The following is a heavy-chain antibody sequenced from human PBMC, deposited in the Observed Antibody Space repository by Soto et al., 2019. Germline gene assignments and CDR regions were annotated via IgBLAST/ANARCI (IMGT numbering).Heavy chain of an antibody. CDR3: ARESWYYFDS. CDR2: ISSSGTTI. J-gene: IGHJ4*02. Sequence: PGGSLRLSCAAAGFTFSDYYMSWIRQAPGKGLEWVSYISSSGTTINYADSVKGRFTISRDNAKNSLYLQMNSLRAEDTAVYYCARESWYYFDSWGQGTLVTVSS. V-gene: IGHV3-11*01. D-gene: IGHD3-10*01. CDR1: GFTFSDYY.